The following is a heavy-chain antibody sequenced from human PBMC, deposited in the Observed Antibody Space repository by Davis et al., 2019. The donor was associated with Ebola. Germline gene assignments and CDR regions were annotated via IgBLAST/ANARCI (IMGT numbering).Heavy chain of an antibody. V-gene: IGHV1-2*02. D-gene: IGHD3-16*01. CDR2: INPNSGGT. CDR1: GYTVTGYY. J-gene: IGHJ4*02. CDR3: ARDLRSSLYYFDY. Sequence: ASVKVSCKASGYTVTGYYMQWVRQAPGQGLEWMGWINPNSGGTNYAQKFQGRVTMTRDTSISTAYMELSRLRSDDTAVYYCARDLRSSLYYFDYWGQGTLVTVSS.